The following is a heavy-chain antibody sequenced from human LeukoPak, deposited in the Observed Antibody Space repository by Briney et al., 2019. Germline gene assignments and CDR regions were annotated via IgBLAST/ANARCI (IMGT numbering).Heavy chain of an antibody. V-gene: IGHV3-23*01. CDR3: AKDFDRSSWYFDY. J-gene: IGHJ4*02. CDR2: ISHSGAYA. Sequence: PGGSLRLSCAASGFTFSDCAMSWVRQAPGKGLEWVSFISHSGAYAYYADSVKGRFTISRDNSKNTLYLQMNSLRAGDTAVYYCAKDFDRSSWYFDYWGQGTLVTVSP. D-gene: IGHD6-13*01. CDR1: GFTFSDCA.